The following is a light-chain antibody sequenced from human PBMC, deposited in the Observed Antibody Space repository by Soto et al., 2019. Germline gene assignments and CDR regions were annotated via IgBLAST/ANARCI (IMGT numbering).Light chain of an antibody. V-gene: IGKV2-28*01. CDR2: SGS. CDR3: MQALQTPVT. Sequence: DIVLTQSSLSLPVTPGEPASISCRSSQSLLHSDGYNYLDWYMQKPGQSPQLLIYSGSHRASGVPDRFSGSGSGTDFTRKISRVEAEDVGVYYFMQALQTPVTFGGGTKVEIK. J-gene: IGKJ4*01. CDR1: QSLLHSDGYNY.